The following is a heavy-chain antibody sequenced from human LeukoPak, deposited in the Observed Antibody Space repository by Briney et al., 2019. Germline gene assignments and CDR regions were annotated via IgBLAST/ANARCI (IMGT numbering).Heavy chain of an antibody. V-gene: IGHV1-69*13. CDR2: IIPIFGIA. J-gene: IGHJ4*02. D-gene: IGHD2-15*01. CDR1: GGTFSSYA. Sequence: GGSVKVSCKASGGTFSSYAISWVRQAPGQGLEWMGRIIPIFGIANYAQKFQGRVTITADESTSTAYMELSSLRSEDTAVYYCATLGYCSGGSCYTVDYWGQGTLVTVSS. CDR3: ATLGYCSGGSCYTVDY.